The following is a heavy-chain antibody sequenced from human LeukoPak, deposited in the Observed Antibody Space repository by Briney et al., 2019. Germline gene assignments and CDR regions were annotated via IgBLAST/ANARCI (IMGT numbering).Heavy chain of an antibody. CDR1: GGTFSSYA. D-gene: IGHD5-18*01. CDR3: ASPPPRRGYSYGYDAFDI. J-gene: IGHJ3*02. V-gene: IGHV1-69*06. Sequence: ASVKVSCKASGGTFSSYAISWVRQAPGQGLEWMGGIIPIFGTANYAQKFQGRVTITADKSTSTAYMELSSLRSEDTAVYYCASPPPRRGYSYGYDAFDIWGQGIMVTVSS. CDR2: IIPIFGTA.